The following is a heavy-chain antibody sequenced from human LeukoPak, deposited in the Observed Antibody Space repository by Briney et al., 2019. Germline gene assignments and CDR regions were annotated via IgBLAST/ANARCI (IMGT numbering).Heavy chain of an antibody. CDR1: GFTVSDKY. Sequence: PGGSLRLSCAVSGFTVSDKYMSWVRQAPGKGLECVSLIYGGGDTYYADSVKGRFTISRDNSKNTLYLQMNSLRAEDTAVYYCAVLSSGWRFQHWGPGTLVTVSS. J-gene: IGHJ1*01. CDR3: AVLSSGWRFQH. CDR2: IYGGGDT. V-gene: IGHV3-53*01. D-gene: IGHD6-19*01.